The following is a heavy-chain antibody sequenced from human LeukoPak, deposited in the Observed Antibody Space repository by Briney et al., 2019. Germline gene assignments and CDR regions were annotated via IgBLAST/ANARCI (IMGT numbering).Heavy chain of an antibody. Sequence: GGSLRLSCAVSGFTFSSYGMHWVRQAPGKGPEWVAFIWYDGRNKYYADSVKGRFTISRDNSKNTLYLQVNSLRAEDTAVYYCAKRGNDGVTYYLDYWGQGTLVTVSS. CDR3: AKRGNDGVTYYLDY. V-gene: IGHV3-30*02. CDR2: IWYDGRNK. J-gene: IGHJ4*02. D-gene: IGHD1-1*01. CDR1: GFTFSSYG.